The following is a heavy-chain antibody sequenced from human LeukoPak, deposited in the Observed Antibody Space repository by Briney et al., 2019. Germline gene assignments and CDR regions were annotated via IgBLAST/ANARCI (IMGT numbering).Heavy chain of an antibody. Sequence: PSETLSLTCSVSGASISSYYWNWIRQSAEKGLEWVGRIYASGSTNYNPSLKSRVTISMDKSKNQFSLNLKSVTAADTAIYYCARDFYGDDGHHPFDYWGQGVLVTVSS. V-gene: IGHV4-4*07. CDR2: IYASGST. D-gene: IGHD2/OR15-2a*01. CDR3: ARDFYGDDGHHPFDY. CDR1: GASISSYY. J-gene: IGHJ4*02.